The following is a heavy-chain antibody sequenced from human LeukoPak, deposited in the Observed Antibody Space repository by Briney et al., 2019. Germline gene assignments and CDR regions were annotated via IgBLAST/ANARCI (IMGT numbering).Heavy chain of an antibody. CDR3: ARGVD. CDR1: GFSFTDYS. Sequence: GGSLRLSCAAAGFSFTDYSMNWVRQAPGKGLQWVSYISSSGNTIYYADSVKGRFTISRDNAKNLLYLQMKSLRAEDTAVYYCARGVDWGQGTLVTVSS. CDR2: ISSSGNTI. J-gene: IGHJ4*02. V-gene: IGHV3-48*01.